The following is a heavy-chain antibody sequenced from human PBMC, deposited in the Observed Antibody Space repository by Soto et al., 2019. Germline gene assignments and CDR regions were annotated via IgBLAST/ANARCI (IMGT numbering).Heavy chain of an antibody. Sequence: GSLRLSCAASGFTFSSYDMSWVRQAPGKGLEWVSGISRSGGSTYYADSVKGRFTISRDNSKNTVYLQMNSLRAEDTAVYYCAKDPTVRGVIISHFDYWGQGTLVTVSS. CDR1: GFTFSSYD. CDR3: AKDPTVRGVIISHFDY. D-gene: IGHD3-10*01. V-gene: IGHV3-23*01. CDR2: ISRSGGST. J-gene: IGHJ4*02.